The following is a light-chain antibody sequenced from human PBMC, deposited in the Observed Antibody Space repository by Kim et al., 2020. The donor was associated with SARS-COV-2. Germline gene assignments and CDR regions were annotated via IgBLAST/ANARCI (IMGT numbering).Light chain of an antibody. CDR2: GAS. J-gene: IGKJ4*01. V-gene: IGKV1-17*01. CDR3: QQFNSYPLT. Sequence: DIQMTQSPSSLSASVGDRVTITCRASQGIKNDLGWYQQKPGKAPKGLIFGASTLQGGVPSRFSGNGFGTEFTLTISSLQPEDFATYCCQQFNSYPLTFGGGTKVDIK. CDR1: QGIKND.